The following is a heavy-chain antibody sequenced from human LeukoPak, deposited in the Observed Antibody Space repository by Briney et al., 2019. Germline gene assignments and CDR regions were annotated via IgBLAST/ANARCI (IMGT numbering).Heavy chain of an antibody. V-gene: IGHV3-30-3*01. CDR1: GFTFSSYA. J-gene: IGHJ4*02. D-gene: IGHD6-19*01. Sequence: GGSLRLSCAASGFTFSSYAMHWVRQAPGKGLEWVAVISYDGSNKYYADSVKGRFTISRDNSKNTLYLQMNSLRAEDTAVYYCAREPQGEQWLVRFDSWGQGTLVTVSS. CDR3: AREPQGEQWLVRFDS. CDR2: ISYDGSNK.